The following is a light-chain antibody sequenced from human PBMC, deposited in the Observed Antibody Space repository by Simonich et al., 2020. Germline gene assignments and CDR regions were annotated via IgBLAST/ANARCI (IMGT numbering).Light chain of an antibody. CDR3: QQYNNWPWT. V-gene: IGKV3-15*01. J-gene: IGKJ1*01. Sequence: EIVMTQSPATLSVSPGERATLSCRANQSVSSNLAWYQQKPGQAPRLLIYGASTRATGIPASFSGSGSGTEFTLTISSMQSEDFAVYYCQQYNNWPWTFGQGTKVEIK. CDR2: GAS. CDR1: QSVSSN.